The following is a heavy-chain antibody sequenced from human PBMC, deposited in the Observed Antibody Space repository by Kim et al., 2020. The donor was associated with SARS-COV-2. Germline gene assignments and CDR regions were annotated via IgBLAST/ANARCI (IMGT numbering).Heavy chain of an antibody. Sequence: ASVKVSCKASGYTFTSYGISWVRQAPGQGLEWMGWISAYNGNTNYAQKLQGRVTMTTDTSTSTAYMELRSLRSDDTAVYYCARGTLPEYYYGSGSYLYWGQGTLVTVSS. V-gene: IGHV1-18*04. CDR3: ARGTLPEYYYGSGSYLY. CDR2: ISAYNGNT. J-gene: IGHJ4*02. CDR1: GYTFTSYG. D-gene: IGHD3-10*01.